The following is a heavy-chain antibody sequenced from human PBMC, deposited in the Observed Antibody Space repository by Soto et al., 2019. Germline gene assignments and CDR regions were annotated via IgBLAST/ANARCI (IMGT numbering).Heavy chain of an antibody. Sequence: GGSLRLSCAASGFTFSSYSMNWVRQAPGKGLEWVSYISSSSTSTYFADSVKGRFSISRDDAKNSMYLQMNSLRAEDTAVYYCARRHPWDYAEYYFDYWGPGTLVTVSS. CDR3: ARRHPWDYAEYYFDY. J-gene: IGHJ4*02. CDR2: ISSSSTST. V-gene: IGHV3-48*01. CDR1: GFTFSSYS. D-gene: IGHD1-7*01.